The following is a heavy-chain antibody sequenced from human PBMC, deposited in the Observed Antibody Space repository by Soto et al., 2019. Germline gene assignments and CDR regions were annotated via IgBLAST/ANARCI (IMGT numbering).Heavy chain of an antibody. V-gene: IGHV4-39*01. CDR2: VYYIGSA. Sequence: QLQLQESGPGLVKPSETLSLTCTVSGGSVGSSSYYWGWIRQPPGKGLEWIGNVYYIGSAYYNPSLKTRVSTSVDTSKNQYSLKVTSLSAADTAVYYCARRVDARRYFGLDVWGQGTSVTVSS. CDR3: ARRVDARRYFGLDV. CDR1: GGSVGSSSYY. J-gene: IGHJ6*02. D-gene: IGHD5-12*01.